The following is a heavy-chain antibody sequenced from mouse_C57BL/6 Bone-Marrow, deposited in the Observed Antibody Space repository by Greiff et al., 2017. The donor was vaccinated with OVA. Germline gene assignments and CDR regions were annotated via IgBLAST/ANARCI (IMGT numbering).Heavy chain of an antibody. CDR3: ARHGKGLGRDFAY. D-gene: IGHD4-1*01. CDR1: GFTFSSYT. J-gene: IGHJ3*01. CDR2: ISGGGGNT. V-gene: IGHV5-9*01. Sequence: EVQGVESGGGLVKPGGSLKLSCAASGFTFSSYTMSWVRQTPEKRLEWVATISGGGGNTYYPDSVKGRFTISRDNAKNTLYLQMSSLRSEDTALYYCARHGKGLGRDFAYWGQGTLVTVSA.